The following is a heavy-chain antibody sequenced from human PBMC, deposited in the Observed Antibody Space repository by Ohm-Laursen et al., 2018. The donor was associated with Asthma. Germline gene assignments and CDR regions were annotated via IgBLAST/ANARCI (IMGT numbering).Heavy chain of an antibody. CDR2: IYYSGST. Sequence: SDTLSLTCTVSGGSISSYYWSWIRQPPGKGLEWIGYIYYSGSTNYNPSLKSRVTISVDTSKNHFSLKLNSVTAADTAVYYCARERASGVGVIGYWGQGTLVTVSS. D-gene: IGHD3-16*02. J-gene: IGHJ4*02. CDR1: GGSISSYY. V-gene: IGHV4-4*08. CDR3: ARERASGVGVIGY.